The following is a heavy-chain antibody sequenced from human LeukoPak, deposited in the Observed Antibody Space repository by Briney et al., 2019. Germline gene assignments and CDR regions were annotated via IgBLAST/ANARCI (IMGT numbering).Heavy chain of an antibody. Sequence: GESLKISCKGSGYSFTSYWVGWVRQMPGKGLELMGIIYPGDSDTKYSPTSQGQVTISADKSISTAYLQWSSLKASDTALYYCARLPTGVTGVNFDYWGQGTMVTVSS. V-gene: IGHV5-51*01. CDR3: ARLPTGVTGVNFDY. CDR2: IYPGDSDT. D-gene: IGHD1-14*01. CDR1: GYSFTSYW. J-gene: IGHJ4*02.